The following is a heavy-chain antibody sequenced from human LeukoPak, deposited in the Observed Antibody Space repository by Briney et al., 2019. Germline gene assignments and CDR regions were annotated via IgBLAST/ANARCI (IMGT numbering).Heavy chain of an antibody. D-gene: IGHD2-2*01. CDR3: AKGGYCSSTSCYLDY. V-gene: IGHV3-9*03. CDR2: ISWNSGSI. Sequence: GGSLRLSCAASGFTFDDYAMHWVRQAPGKGLEWVSGISWNSGSIGYADSVKGRFTISRDNAKNSLYLQMNSLRAEDMALYYCAKGGYCSSTSCYLDYWGQGTLVTVSS. J-gene: IGHJ4*02. CDR1: GFTFDDYA.